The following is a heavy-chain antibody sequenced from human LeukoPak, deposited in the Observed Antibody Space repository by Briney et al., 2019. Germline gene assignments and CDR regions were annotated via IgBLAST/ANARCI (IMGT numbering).Heavy chain of an antibody. D-gene: IGHD4-17*01. CDR1: GFTFSSCW. CDR3: VRDYGDYPYWYFDP. Sequence: GGSLRLSCAASGFTFSSCWMHWVRQGPGKGLVWVSRINSDGSSTSYADSVKGRFTISRDNAKNTLYLQMNSLRAEDTAVYYCVRDYGDYPYWYFDPWGRGTLVTVSS. V-gene: IGHV3-74*01. J-gene: IGHJ2*01. CDR2: INSDGSST.